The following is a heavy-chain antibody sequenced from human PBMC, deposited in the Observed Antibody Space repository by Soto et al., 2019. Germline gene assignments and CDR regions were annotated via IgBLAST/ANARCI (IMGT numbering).Heavy chain of an antibody. V-gene: IGHV4-59*08. CDR1: GGSISSYY. D-gene: IGHD1-1*01. Sequence: SETLSLTCTVSGGSISSYYWSWIRQPPWKGLEWIGYIYYSGSTNYNPTLKSRVTISVDTSKNQFSLKVNSVTAADTAVYYCARHRNWKVDYWGQGTLVTVSS. CDR3: ARHRNWKVDY. J-gene: IGHJ4*02. CDR2: IYYSGST.